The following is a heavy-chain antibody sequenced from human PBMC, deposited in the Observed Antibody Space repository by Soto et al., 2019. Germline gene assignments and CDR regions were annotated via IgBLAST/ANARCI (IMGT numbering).Heavy chain of an antibody. CDR2: IKSKTDGGTT. CDR3: TTAVNYDILTGYHYYYYYGMDV. Sequence: GGSLRLSCAASGFTFSNAWMSWVRQAPGKGLEWVGRIKSKTDGGTTDYAAPVKGRFTISRDDSKNTLYLQMNSLKTEDTAVYYCTTAVNYDILTGYHYYYYYGMDVWGQGTTVTVSS. D-gene: IGHD3-9*01. CDR1: GFTFSNAW. J-gene: IGHJ6*02. V-gene: IGHV3-15*01.